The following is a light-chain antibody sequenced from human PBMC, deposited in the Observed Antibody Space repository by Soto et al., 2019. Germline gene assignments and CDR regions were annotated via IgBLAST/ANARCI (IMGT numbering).Light chain of an antibody. CDR2: EVS. CDR3: CSYAGSSTLAV. Sequence: QSALTQPASVSGSPGQSITISCTGTSSDVGSYNLVSWYQQHPTKAPKLMIYEVSERPSGVSNRFSGSKSDNTASLTISGLKAEDDADYYCCSYAGSSTLAVFGGGTQLTVL. J-gene: IGLJ7*01. CDR1: SSDVGSYNL. V-gene: IGLV2-23*02.